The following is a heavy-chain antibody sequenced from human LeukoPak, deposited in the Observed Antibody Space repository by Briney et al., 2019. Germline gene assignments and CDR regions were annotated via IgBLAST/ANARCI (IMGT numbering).Heavy chain of an antibody. CDR3: AREGSDGDDVGGPDYYYYYGMDV. V-gene: IGHV3-21*01. D-gene: IGHD4-17*01. J-gene: IGHJ6*02. CDR2: ISSSSSYI. CDR1: GFTFSSYS. Sequence: GGSLRLSCAASGFTFSSYSMNWVRQAPGKGLEWVSSISSSSSYIYYADSVKGRFTISRDNAKNSLYLQMNSLRAEDTAVYYCAREGSDGDDVGGPDYYYYYGMDVWGQGTTVTVSS.